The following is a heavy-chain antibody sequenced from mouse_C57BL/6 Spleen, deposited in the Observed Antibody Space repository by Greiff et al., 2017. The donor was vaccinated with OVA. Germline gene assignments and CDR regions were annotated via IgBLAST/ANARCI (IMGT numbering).Heavy chain of an antibody. D-gene: IGHD4-1*01. CDR1: GSTFTLYC. Sequence: VKLQQPGTELVKPGASAKLCCKPSGSTFTLYCIPPVKAPRCKGLEWIGNINPSNGGTNYNEKFKSKATLTVDKSSSTAYMQLSSLTSEDSAVYYCARSGTGKYYFDYWGQGTTLTVSS. J-gene: IGHJ2*01. CDR2: INPSNGGT. V-gene: IGHV1-53*01. CDR3: ARSGTGKYYFDY.